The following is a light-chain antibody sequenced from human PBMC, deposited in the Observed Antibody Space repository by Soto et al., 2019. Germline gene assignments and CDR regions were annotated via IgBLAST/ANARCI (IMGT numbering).Light chain of an antibody. CDR3: CLYAGSNWV. J-gene: IGLJ3*02. CDR1: SSDVGGYNY. V-gene: IGLV2-11*01. CDR2: DVS. Sequence: QSALTQPRSVSGAPGQSVTISCTGTSSDVGGYNYVSWYQQHPGKAPKLMIYDVSKRPSGVPDRFSGSKSGNTASLTISGLQAEDEADYYCCLYAGSNWVFGGGTKLTVL.